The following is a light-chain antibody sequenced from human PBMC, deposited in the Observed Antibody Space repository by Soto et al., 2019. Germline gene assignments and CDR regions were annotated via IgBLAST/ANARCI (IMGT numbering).Light chain of an antibody. V-gene: IGKV3-15*01. Sequence: EIMMTQSPATVSVSPGGRATLSCRASQTVSNNLAWYQQRPRRAPRLLIYAASTRATGIPARFSGSGSGTEITLTISSVQSEDFAVYYCQQYSTWPQFAFGPGTRVDIK. CDR3: QQYSTWPQFA. CDR1: QTVSNN. J-gene: IGKJ3*01. CDR2: AAS.